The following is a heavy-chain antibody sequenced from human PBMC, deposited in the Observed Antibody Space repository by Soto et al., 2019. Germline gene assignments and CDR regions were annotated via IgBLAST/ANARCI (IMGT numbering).Heavy chain of an antibody. CDR3: ARERDYDFWSGPYYYYYGMDV. CDR2: INPNSGGT. CDR1: VYTFTGYY. D-gene: IGHD3-3*01. Sequence: ASVNVSCKASVYTFTGYYMHLVRQAPGQGQEWMRWINPNSGGTNYAQKFEGWGTMTSDTSISTAYMELSRLRSDDTAVYYCARERDYDFWSGPYYYYYGMDVWGQGTTVTVSS. V-gene: IGHV1-2*04. J-gene: IGHJ6*02.